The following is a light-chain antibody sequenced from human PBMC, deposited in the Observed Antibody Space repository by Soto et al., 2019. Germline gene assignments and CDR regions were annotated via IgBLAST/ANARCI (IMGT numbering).Light chain of an antibody. J-gene: IGKJ1*01. CDR2: DAS. V-gene: IGKV3-11*01. Sequence: EIVLTQSPSTLSLSPGESATLSCRASQSVSSYLAWYQQKPGKAPRLLIYDASNRATGIPARFSGSGSGTDFTLTISSLEPEDVAIYYCQQHSNWPPTFGQGTKVEIK. CDR1: QSVSSY. CDR3: QQHSNWPPT.